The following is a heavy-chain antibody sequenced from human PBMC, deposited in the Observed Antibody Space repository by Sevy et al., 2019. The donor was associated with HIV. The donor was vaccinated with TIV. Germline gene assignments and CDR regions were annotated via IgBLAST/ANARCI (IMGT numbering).Heavy chain of an antibody. J-gene: IGHJ4*02. V-gene: IGHV4-59*13. CDR1: GGSISPYC. D-gene: IGHD5-12*01. CDR3: ARGRDGYDN. CDR2: IYYSGST. Sequence: SETLSLTCTVSGGSISPYCWSWIRQPPGKGLEWIGCIYYSGSTNDNPSLMSRVTISVDTSKNQFSLNLNSVTPADTAVYYCARGRDGYDNWGQGTLVTVSS.